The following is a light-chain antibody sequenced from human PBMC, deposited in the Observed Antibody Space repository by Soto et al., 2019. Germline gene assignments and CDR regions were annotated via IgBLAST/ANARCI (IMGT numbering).Light chain of an antibody. J-gene: IGKJ2*01. Sequence: EIVLTQSPGTLSLSPGERATLSCRASQSVRSSFFAWYQQKPGQAPRLLIYDVSVRATGIPDRFSGSGSGTDFTLTSNRLETEDFAVYYCQQYENSVMYTFGQGTKLEIK. CDR1: QSVRSSF. V-gene: IGKV3-20*01. CDR2: DVS. CDR3: QQYENSVMYT.